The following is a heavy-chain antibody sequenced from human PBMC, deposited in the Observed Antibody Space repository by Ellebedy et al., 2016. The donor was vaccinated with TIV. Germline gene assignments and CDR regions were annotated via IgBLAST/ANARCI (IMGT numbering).Heavy chain of an antibody. J-gene: IGHJ2*01. D-gene: IGHD6-13*01. V-gene: IGHV3-23*01. CDR2: ISGSGGST. Sequence: PGGSLRLSCAASGFTFSSYAMSWFRQAPGKGLEWVSAISGSGGSTYYADSVKGRFTISRDNSKNTLYLQMNSLRAEDTAVYYCAKGWGIAAAGTDDYWYFDLWGRGTLVTVSS. CDR1: GFTFSSYA. CDR3: AKGWGIAAAGTDDYWYFDL.